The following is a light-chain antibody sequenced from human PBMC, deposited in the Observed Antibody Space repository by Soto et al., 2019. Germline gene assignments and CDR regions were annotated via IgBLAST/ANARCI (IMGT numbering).Light chain of an antibody. Sequence: EMVLTQSPYTLSLSPXXRATLSCRASQTVSSNFLAWYQQRPGQAPRLLIYGASSRAAGIPDRFSGSGSGTEFTLTISSLQSEDFAVYYCQQYNNWPRTFGQGTKVDI. CDR3: QQYNNWPRT. J-gene: IGKJ1*01. CDR2: GAS. V-gene: IGKV3D-15*01. CDR1: QTVSSN.